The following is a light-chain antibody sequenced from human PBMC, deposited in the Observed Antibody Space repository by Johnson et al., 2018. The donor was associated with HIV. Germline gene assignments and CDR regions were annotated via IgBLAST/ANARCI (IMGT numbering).Light chain of an antibody. J-gene: IGLJ1*01. CDR3: GTWDNSLSTGAV. CDR1: SSNIGNNY. V-gene: IGLV1-51*01. CDR2: ENN. Sequence: QSVLTQSPSVSAAPGQKVTISCSGSSSNIGNNYVSWYQQLPGTAPKLLIYENNKRPSGIPDRFSGSKSDTSATLVITGLRTGDEADYYCGTWDNSLSTGAVFGTGTKVTVL.